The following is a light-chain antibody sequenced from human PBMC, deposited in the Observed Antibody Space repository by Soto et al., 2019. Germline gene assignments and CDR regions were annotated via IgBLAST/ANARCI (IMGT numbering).Light chain of an antibody. V-gene: IGLV1-51*01. CDR2: DNY. J-gene: IGLJ1*01. CDR3: GSWDSSLSSYV. CDR1: SSNIENNF. Sequence: QALLTQPPSVSAAPGHRVTISCSGSSSNIENNFVSWYQQLPGTAPKLLIYDNYKRPSGIPDRFSGSKSGTSATLGITGLQTGDDADYYCGSWDSSLSSYVFGTGTKVTVL.